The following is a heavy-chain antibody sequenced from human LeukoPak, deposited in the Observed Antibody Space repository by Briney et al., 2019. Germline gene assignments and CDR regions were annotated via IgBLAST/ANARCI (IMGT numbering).Heavy chain of an antibody. CDR2: ISGSGGST. J-gene: IGHJ5*02. Sequence: GGSLRLSCAASGFTFSSYAMGWVRQAPGKGLEWVSAISGSGGSTYYADSVKGRFTISRDNSKNTLYLQMNSLRAEDTAVYYCAKDRNPTFGGVIASNWFDPWGQGTLVTVSS. CDR3: AKDRNPTFGGVIASNWFDP. D-gene: IGHD3-16*01. V-gene: IGHV3-23*01. CDR1: GFTFSSYA.